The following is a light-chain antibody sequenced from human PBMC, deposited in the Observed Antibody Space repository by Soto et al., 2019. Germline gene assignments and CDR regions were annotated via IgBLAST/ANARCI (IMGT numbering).Light chain of an antibody. Sequence: SYELTQPPSVSVSPGQTARITCSGDALPKQYAYWYQQRSGQAPMVVIYKDSERPSGIPERFSGSSSGTTVTLTISGVQAEDEADYYCQSADPSAKSWVFGGGTKLTVL. V-gene: IGLV3-25*02. J-gene: IGLJ3*02. CDR1: ALPKQY. CDR2: KDS. CDR3: QSADPSAKSWV.